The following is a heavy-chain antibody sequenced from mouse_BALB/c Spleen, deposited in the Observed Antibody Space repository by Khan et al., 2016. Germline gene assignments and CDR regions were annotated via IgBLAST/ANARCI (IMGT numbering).Heavy chain of an antibody. CDR1: VYSITSDYA. Sequence: VQLKESGPGLVKPSQSLSLTCTVTVYSITSDYAWNWIRQFPGNKLEWMGYISYSGNTSYNPSLKSRFSITRDTSKNQFFLQLNSVTTEDTATYYCARLMITGWFAYWGQGTLVTVSA. CDR3: ARLMITGWFAY. V-gene: IGHV3-2*02. D-gene: IGHD2-4*01. CDR2: ISYSGNT. J-gene: IGHJ3*01.